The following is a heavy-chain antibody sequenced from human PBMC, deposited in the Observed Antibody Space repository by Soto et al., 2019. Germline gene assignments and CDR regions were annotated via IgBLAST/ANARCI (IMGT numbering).Heavy chain of an antibody. CDR3: ATHSLTVSPLYVIDV. D-gene: IGHD2-8*02. CDR2: IFPSDSDT. CDR1: GYTFTNIW. J-gene: IGHJ6*02. Sequence: GESLKISGTGCGYTFTNIWIGGVRQMPGKGLEWMGIIFPSDSDTRHSPSFQGQVTISADKSVNTAYLQWSSLKASDTAVYYCATHSLTVSPLYVIDVSGQGTTVTVSS. V-gene: IGHV5-51*01.